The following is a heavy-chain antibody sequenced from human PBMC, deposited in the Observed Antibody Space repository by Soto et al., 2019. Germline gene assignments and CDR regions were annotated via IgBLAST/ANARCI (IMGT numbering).Heavy chain of an antibody. J-gene: IGHJ3*02. V-gene: IGHV5-51*01. D-gene: IGHD6-25*01. CDR2: IYPGDSDA. CDR1: GYSFSNYW. Sequence: LKISCKASGYSFSNYWIGWVRQMPGKGLEWMGVIYPGDSDARYSPSFQGQVTISADKSTNTAYLQWISLEASDSAIYYCARSGVAALRHDFDIWGQGTVVTVSS. CDR3: ARSGVAALRHDFDI.